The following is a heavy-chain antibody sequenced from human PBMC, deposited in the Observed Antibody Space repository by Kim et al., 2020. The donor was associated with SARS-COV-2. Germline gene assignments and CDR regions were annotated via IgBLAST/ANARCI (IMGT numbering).Heavy chain of an antibody. CDR1: GFTFSSYA. D-gene: IGHD3-10*01. V-gene: IGHV3-23*01. CDR3: ANLVLLWFGEFQPYFDY. Sequence: GGSLRLSCAASGFTFSSYAMSWVRQAPGKGLEWVSAISGSGGSTYYADSVKGRFTISRDNSKNTLYLQMNSLRAEDTAVDYCANLVLLWFGEFQPYFDYWGQGTLVTVSS. CDR2: ISGSGGST. J-gene: IGHJ4*02.